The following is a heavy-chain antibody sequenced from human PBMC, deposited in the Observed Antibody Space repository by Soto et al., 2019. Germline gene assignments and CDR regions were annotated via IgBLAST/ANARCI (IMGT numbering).Heavy chain of an antibody. CDR3: ARRGYSYGYGLFDY. CDR2: INHNGST. V-gene: IGHV4-34*01. D-gene: IGHD5-18*01. Sequence: QVQLQQWGAGLLKPSETLSLTCAVYDGSFSGYYWSWIRQPPGKGLEWIGEINHNGSTNYSPSLRRRVTISVDTSKSQFSLKLSSVTAADTAVYYCARRGYSYGYGLFDYWGQGTLVTVSS. J-gene: IGHJ4*02. CDR1: DGSFSGYY.